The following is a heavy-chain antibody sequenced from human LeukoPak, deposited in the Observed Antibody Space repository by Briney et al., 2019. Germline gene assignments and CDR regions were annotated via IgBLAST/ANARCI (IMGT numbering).Heavy chain of an antibody. J-gene: IGHJ4*02. CDR1: GFTFSYYT. Sequence: GGSLRLSCAASGFTFSYYTTHWVRQAPGRGLEWVAVMSYDGSNKYYADSVKGRFTISRDNSKNTLYLQMNSLRAEDTAVYYCARVLNYYDSSGYYFSYWGQGTLVTVSS. CDR2: MSYDGSNK. V-gene: IGHV3-30-3*01. CDR3: ARVLNYYDSSGYYFSY. D-gene: IGHD3-22*01.